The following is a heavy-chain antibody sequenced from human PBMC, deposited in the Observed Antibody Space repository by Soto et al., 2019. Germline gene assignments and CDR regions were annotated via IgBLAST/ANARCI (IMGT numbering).Heavy chain of an antibody. CDR3: ARSMVRGVVAFDY. CDR2: IYYSGST. J-gene: IGHJ4*02. V-gene: IGHV4-61*01. CDR1: GGSVSSGSYY. D-gene: IGHD3-10*01. Sequence: KPSETLSLTCTVSGGSVSSGSYYWSWIRQPPGKGLEWIGYIYYSGSTNYNPSLKSRVTISVDTSKNQFSLKLSSVTAADTAVYYCARSMVRGVVAFDYWGQGTLVTVSS.